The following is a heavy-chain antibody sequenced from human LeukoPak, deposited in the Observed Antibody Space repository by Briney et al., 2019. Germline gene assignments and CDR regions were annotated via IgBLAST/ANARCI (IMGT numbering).Heavy chain of an antibody. Sequence: PGGSLRLSCAASGFTFSSRWMNWVRQTPEKGLEWVANIKEDGSEIYYVDSVKGRFTISRDNAKSTLYLQMNSLRAEDTAVYYCARVAGGGGFDYWGQGTLVTVSS. CDR3: ARVAGGGGFDY. CDR1: GFTFSSRW. V-gene: IGHV3-7*01. J-gene: IGHJ4*02. CDR2: IKEDGSEI. D-gene: IGHD3-16*01.